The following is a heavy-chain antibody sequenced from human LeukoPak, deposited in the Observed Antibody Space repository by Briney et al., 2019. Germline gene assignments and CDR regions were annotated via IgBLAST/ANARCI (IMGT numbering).Heavy chain of an antibody. V-gene: IGHV1-2*02. CDR1: GYTFSDYY. CDR3: ARGPSGSPGWAFDI. Sequence: ASVKVSCKTSGYTFSDYYIHWIRQAPGQGLEWVGWINPNSGDTDYAQKFQGRVTVTRDTSISTAYMELGRLRSDDTAVYYCARGPSGSPGWAFDIWGQGTMVTVSS. D-gene: IGHD1-26*01. J-gene: IGHJ3*02. CDR2: INPNSGDT.